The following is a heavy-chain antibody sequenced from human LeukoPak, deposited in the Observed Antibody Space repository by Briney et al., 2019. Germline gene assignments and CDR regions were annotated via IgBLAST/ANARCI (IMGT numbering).Heavy chain of an antibody. V-gene: IGHV4-61*02. CDR2: IYTSGST. CDR3: ASGTTVTNFAY. J-gene: IGHJ4*02. Sequence: SSQTLSLTCTVSGGSISSGSYYWSWIRQPAGKGLEWIGRIYTSGSTNYNPSLKSRVTISVDTSKNQFSPKLTSVTAADTAVYYCASGTTVTNFAYWGQGTLVTVSS. D-gene: IGHD4-17*01. CDR1: GGSISSGSYY.